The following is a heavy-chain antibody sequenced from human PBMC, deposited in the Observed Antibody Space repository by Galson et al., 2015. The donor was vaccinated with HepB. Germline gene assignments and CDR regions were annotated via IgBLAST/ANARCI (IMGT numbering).Heavy chain of an antibody. Sequence: SLRLSCAASGFTFDAYAMHWVRQRPGRGLEWVSGISWNSDSIGYADSVKGRFTVSRDNAKKILYLQMNSLRPDDTAKYHCVKDYARMQLWAHFDFWGQGTLATVSS. CDR3: VKDYARMQLWAHFDF. D-gene: IGHD3-16*01. V-gene: IGHV3-9*01. J-gene: IGHJ4*02. CDR2: ISWNSDSI. CDR1: GFTFDAYA.